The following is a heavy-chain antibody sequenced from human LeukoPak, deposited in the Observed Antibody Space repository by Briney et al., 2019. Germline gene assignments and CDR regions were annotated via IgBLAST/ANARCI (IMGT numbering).Heavy chain of an antibody. J-gene: IGHJ3*02. D-gene: IGHD1-7*01. V-gene: IGHV3-7*01. CDR1: AFIFSGHW. CDR2: IKEDGSER. Sequence: PGGSLRLSCEASAFIFSGHWLNWVRQTPGKGLEWVASIKEDGSERQYVDSVKGRFTISRDNAKNSLYLQMNSLRAEDTAVYYCARDFGNSDFDAFDIWGQGTMVTVSS. CDR3: ARDFGNSDFDAFDI.